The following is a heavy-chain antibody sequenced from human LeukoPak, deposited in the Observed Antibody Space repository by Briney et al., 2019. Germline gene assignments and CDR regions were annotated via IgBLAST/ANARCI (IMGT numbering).Heavy chain of an antibody. Sequence: SETLSLTCTVSGGSISSSSYYWGWIRQPPGKGLEWIGSIYYSGSTYYNPSLKSRVTMSVDTSKNQFSLKLSSVTAADTAVYYCARDEYSSSWYGTGYFDYWGQGTLVTVSS. CDR1: GGSISSSSYY. J-gene: IGHJ4*02. V-gene: IGHV4-39*07. CDR2: IYYSGST. CDR3: ARDEYSSSWYGTGYFDY. D-gene: IGHD6-13*01.